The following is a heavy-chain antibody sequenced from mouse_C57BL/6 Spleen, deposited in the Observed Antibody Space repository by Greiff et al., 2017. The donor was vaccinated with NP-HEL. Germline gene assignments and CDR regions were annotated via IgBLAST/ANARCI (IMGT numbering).Heavy chain of an antibody. Sequence: VQLQQSGAELVKPGASVKLSCKASGYTFTSYWMHWVKQRPGRGLEWTGRIDPNSGGTKYNGKFKSKATLTVDKPSSTANMQLSSLTSEDSAVYYCARECDYDEGRFAYWGQGTLVTVSA. V-gene: IGHV1-72*01. CDR2: IDPNSGGT. CDR3: ARECDYDEGRFAY. J-gene: IGHJ3*01. CDR1: GYTFTSYW. D-gene: IGHD2-4*01.